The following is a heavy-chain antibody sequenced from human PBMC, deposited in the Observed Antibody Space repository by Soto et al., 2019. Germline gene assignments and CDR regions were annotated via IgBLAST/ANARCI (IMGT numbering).Heavy chain of an antibody. D-gene: IGHD4-17*01. CDR1: GFIFGSYA. V-gene: IGHV3-30*07. Sequence: GGSLRLSCEASGFIFGSYAMNWVRQVPGKGPEWVAVLSTDGSTPYYADSVRGRFTISRDNSKNTLYLQMNSLRAEDTAVYYCAKDYGDYYGYWGQGTLVTVSS. CDR3: AKDYGDYYGY. J-gene: IGHJ4*02. CDR2: LSTDGSTP.